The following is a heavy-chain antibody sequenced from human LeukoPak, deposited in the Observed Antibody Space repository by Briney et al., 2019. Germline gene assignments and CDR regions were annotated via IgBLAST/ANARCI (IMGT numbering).Heavy chain of an antibody. V-gene: IGHV4-38-2*01. CDR3: ARHSTQVVGLFDC. J-gene: IGHJ4*02. Sequence: SETLSLTCAVSGYSISSAYYWGWIRQPPGKGLEWIGSIYYSGTTYYTPSLKSRVTISVDTSKNLFSLKLTSVTAADTALYYCARHSTQVVGLFDCWGQGTLVTVSS. CDR1: GYSISSAYY. D-gene: IGHD3-22*01. CDR2: IYYSGTT.